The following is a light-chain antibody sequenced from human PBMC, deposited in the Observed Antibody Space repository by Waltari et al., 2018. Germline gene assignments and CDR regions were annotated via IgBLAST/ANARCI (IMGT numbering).Light chain of an antibody. CDR1: SSDVGGYNY. CDR3: TSHAGSNNHVI. Sequence: QSALTQPPSASGSPGQSVTISCTGTSSDVGGYNYVSWYQQHPGKAPKLMIYEVSERPSGVPDRFSGSKSDNTASLTVSGLQAEDEAAYYCTSHAGSNNHVIFGGGTKLTVL. V-gene: IGLV2-8*01. J-gene: IGLJ2*01. CDR2: EVS.